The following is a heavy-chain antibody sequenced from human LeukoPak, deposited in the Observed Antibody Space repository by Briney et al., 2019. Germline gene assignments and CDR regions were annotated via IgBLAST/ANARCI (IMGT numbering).Heavy chain of an antibody. CDR3: ARLREIPVFGVVTKSTSYFDY. V-gene: IGHV3-30*02. D-gene: IGHD3-3*01. Sequence: PGGSLRLSCAASGFTFSSYGIHWVRQAPGKGLEWVAFIRYDGSNKYYADSVKGRFTISRDNSKNTLYLQMNRLRAEDTAVYYCARLREIPVFGVVTKSTSYFDYWGQGTLVTVSS. CDR2: IRYDGSNK. J-gene: IGHJ4*02. CDR1: GFTFSSYG.